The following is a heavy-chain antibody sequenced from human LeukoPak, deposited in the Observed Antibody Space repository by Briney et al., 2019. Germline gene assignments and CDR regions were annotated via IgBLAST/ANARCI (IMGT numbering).Heavy chain of an antibody. J-gene: IGHJ6*02. Sequence: ASVKVSCKASGYTFTSYGISWVRQAPGQGLEWMGWISAYSGSTNYAQKLQGRVTMTTDTSTSTAYMELRSLRSDDTAVYYCARKFHQLPRPPYYYYYGMDVWGQGTTVTVSS. CDR1: GYTFTSYG. CDR2: ISAYSGST. V-gene: IGHV1-18*01. CDR3: ARKFHQLPRPPYYYYYGMDV. D-gene: IGHD2-2*01.